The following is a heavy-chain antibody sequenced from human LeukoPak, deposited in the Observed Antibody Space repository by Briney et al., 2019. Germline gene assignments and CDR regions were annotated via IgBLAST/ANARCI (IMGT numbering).Heavy chain of an antibody. CDR1: GGSISSYY. CDR3: ARGVAVAGNSDY. CDR2: IYYSGST. J-gene: IGHJ4*02. Sequence: SETLSLTCTVSGGSISSYYWSWIRQPPGKGLEWIGYIYYSGSTNYNPSLKSRVTISVDTSKNQFSLKLSSVTAADTAVYYCARGVAVAGNSDYWGQGTLVTVSS. V-gene: IGHV4-59*01. D-gene: IGHD6-19*01.